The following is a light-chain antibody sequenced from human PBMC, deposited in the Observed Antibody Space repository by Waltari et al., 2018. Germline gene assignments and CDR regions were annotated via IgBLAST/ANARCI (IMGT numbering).Light chain of an antibody. Sequence: QSALTQPASVSGSPGQSITISCTGTSSDVGTYNSVSWYQQHTGNCPKLLIYEVNTRSSGVSNRVPGSKSGNTASLTISGLQTEDEADYYCMIWHSSASVFGGGTKLTVL. CDR3: MIWHSSASV. V-gene: IGLV2-14*02. CDR2: EVN. CDR1: SSDVGTYNS. J-gene: IGLJ2*01.